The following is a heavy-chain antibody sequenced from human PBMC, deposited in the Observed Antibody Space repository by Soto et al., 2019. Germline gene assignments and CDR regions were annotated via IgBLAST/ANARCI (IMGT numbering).Heavy chain of an antibody. CDR3: ARVEGDGYNYNNRFDP. V-gene: IGHV4-59*01. CDR2: VYYSGRT. J-gene: IGHJ5*02. Sequence: SETLSLTCSVLGGSLSSYYWSWIRQPPGKGLEWIGYVYYSGRTNYSPSLKSRVTISVDTSKNQFSLKLDSVTPADTAVYYCARVEGDGYNYNNRFDPWGRGTLVTVS. D-gene: IGHD5-12*01. CDR1: GGSLSSYY.